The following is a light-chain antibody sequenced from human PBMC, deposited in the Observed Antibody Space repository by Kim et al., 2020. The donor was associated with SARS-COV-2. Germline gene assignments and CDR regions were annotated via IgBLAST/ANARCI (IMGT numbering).Light chain of an antibody. CDR1: NIGGKS. CDR2: YDS. Sequence: SYELTQPPSVSVAPGQTARITCAGNNIGGKSVRWYQQKPGQAPVLVIYYDSNRPSGIPERFSGSNSGNTATLTISRVQAVDEADYYCQVWDSSSADVVFGGGTQLTVL. CDR3: QVWDSSSADVV. V-gene: IGLV3-21*04. J-gene: IGLJ2*01.